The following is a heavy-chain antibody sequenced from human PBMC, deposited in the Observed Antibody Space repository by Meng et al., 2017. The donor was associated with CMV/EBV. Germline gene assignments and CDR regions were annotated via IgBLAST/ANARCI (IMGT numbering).Heavy chain of an antibody. CDR3: ARDKTYYYDSSGLLGG. J-gene: IGHJ4*02. V-gene: IGHV3-11*04. D-gene: IGHD3-22*01. Sequence: GESLKISCAASGFTFSDYYMSWIRQAPGKGLEWVSHISSSGSTIYYADSVKGRFTISRDNAKNSLYLQMNSLRAEDTAVYYCARDKTYYYDSSGLLGGWGQGTLVTVSS. CDR2: ISSSGSTI. CDR1: GFTFSDYY.